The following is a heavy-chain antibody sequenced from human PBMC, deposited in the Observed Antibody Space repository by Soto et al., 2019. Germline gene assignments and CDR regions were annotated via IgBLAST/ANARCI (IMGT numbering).Heavy chain of an antibody. CDR2: ISYDGSNK. CDR1: GFTFSSYG. D-gene: IGHD6-13*01. V-gene: IGHV3-30*18. J-gene: IGHJ6*02. Sequence: QVQLVESGGGVVQPGRSLRLSCAASGFTFSSYGRHGVRQAPGKGLEWVAVISYDGSNKYYADSVKGRFTISRDNSKNTLYLQMNSLRAEDTAVYYCAKHSSSWWYGMDVWGQGTTVTVSS. CDR3: AKHSSSWWYGMDV.